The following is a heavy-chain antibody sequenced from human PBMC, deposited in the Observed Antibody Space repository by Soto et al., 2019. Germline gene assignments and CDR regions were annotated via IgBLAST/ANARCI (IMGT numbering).Heavy chain of an antibody. V-gene: IGHV3-33*01. CDR1: GFTFSSYG. CDR2: IWYDGSNK. Sequence: PGGSLRLSCAASGFTFSSYGMHWVRQAPGKGLEWVAVIWYDGSNKYYADSVKGRFTISRDNSKNTLYLQMNSLRAEDTAVYYCARDRDPYDSSGYHFDYWGQGTLVTVYS. J-gene: IGHJ4*02. CDR3: ARDRDPYDSSGYHFDY. D-gene: IGHD3-22*01.